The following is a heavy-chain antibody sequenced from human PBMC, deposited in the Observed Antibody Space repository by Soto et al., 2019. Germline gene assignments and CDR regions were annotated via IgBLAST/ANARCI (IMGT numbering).Heavy chain of an antibody. D-gene: IGHD1-26*01. V-gene: IGHV3-30-3*01. CDR2: TAYDESNK. Sequence: QVQLVESGGGVVQPGRSLRLSCAASGFIFSTYAMHWVRQAPGKGLEWVAVTAYDESNKYYADSVKGRFTISRDNSQNTLYLKMNSLRPEDTAVYYCARTQAGAISGVDYWGQGTLVTVSS. J-gene: IGHJ4*02. CDR1: GFIFSTYA. CDR3: ARTQAGAISGVDY.